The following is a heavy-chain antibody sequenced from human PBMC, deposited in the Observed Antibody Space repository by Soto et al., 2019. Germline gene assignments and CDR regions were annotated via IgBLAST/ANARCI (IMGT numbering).Heavy chain of an antibody. CDR3: ARIGLTGGSYYGHGFAS. J-gene: IGHJ4*02. D-gene: IGHD1-26*01. V-gene: IGHV1-18*01. Sequence: QVQLVQSGTEVKKPGASVKVSCKASGYTFSSYGITWVRQAPGQGRDWMGWISAYNGDTKHAQKVQGRVTMTTDTSTNPAYRELRRLRSDDTAVYYCARIGLTGGSYYGHGFASWGQGTLVTVSS. CDR1: GYTFSSYG. CDR2: ISAYNGDT.